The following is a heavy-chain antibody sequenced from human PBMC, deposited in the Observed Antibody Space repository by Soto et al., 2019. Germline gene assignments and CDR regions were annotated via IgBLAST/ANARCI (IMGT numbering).Heavy chain of an antibody. CDR3: ARGGAIELERMLFDY. J-gene: IGHJ4*02. D-gene: IGHD1-1*01. CDR2: IYYSGST. V-gene: IGHV4-31*03. Sequence: QVQLQESGPGLVKPSQTLSLTCTVSGGSISSGGYYWSWIRQHPGKGLEWIGYIYYSGSTYYNPSLKSRVTISVDTSKNQFSVKLSSVSAADTAVYYCARGGAIELERMLFDYWGQGTLVTVSS. CDR1: GGSISSGGYY.